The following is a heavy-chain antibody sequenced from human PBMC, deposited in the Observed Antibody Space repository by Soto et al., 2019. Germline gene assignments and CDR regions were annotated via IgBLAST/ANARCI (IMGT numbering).Heavy chain of an antibody. CDR2: IYYSGST. J-gene: IGHJ4*02. CDR3: ARSDYYETYYFDY. V-gene: IGHV4-30-4*01. D-gene: IGHD3-22*01. Sequence: SETRSLTRSVSGECRNRGAPYCNWIRQPPGKGLEWIGYIYYSGSTYYNPSLKSRITISVDTSKNQISLKLNSVTAADTAVYFCARSDYYETYYFDYWGQGTLVTVSS. CDR1: GECRNRGAPY.